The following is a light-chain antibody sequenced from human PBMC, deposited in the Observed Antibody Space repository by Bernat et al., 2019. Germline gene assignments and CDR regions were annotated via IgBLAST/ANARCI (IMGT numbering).Light chain of an antibody. CDR1: GSDVGGYNF. Sequence: QSALTQPASVSGSPGQSITISCSGSGSDVGGYNFVSWYQQHPGKAPKLMIYDVSDRPSGISDRFSGSKSGNTASLTISGLQAEDEADYYCYSFTSSHRYVFGSGTRVTV. CDR3: YSFTSSHRYV. CDR2: DVS. V-gene: IGLV2-14*03. J-gene: IGLJ1*01.